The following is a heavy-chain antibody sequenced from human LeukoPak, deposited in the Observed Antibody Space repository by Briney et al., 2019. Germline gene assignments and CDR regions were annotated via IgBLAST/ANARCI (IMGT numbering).Heavy chain of an antibody. J-gene: IGHJ6*02. CDR2: INHSGST. Sequence: SETLSLTCAVYGGSFSGYYWSWIRQPPGKGLEWIGEINHSGSTNYNPSLKSRVTISVDTSKNQFSLKLSSVTAADTAVYYCARGRFLYYDRRCYPYYYYGMGVWGQGTTVTVSS. V-gene: IGHV4-34*01. D-gene: IGHD3-22*01. CDR1: GGSFSGYY. CDR3: ARGRFLYYDRRCYPYYYYGMGV.